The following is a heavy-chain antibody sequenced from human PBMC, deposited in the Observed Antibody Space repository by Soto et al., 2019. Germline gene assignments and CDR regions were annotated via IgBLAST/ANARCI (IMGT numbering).Heavy chain of an antibody. CDR1: GYTFTSYA. V-gene: IGHV1-3*01. CDR3: ARAPAPRYCSSTSCYWGAVDY. CDR2: INAGSGNT. Sequence: ASVKVSCKASGYTFTSYAMHWVRQAPGQRLEWMGWINAGSGNTKYSQKFQGRVTITRDTSASTAYMELSSLRSEDTAVYYCARAPAPRYCSSTSCYWGAVDYWGQGTLVTVSS. J-gene: IGHJ4*02. D-gene: IGHD2-2*01.